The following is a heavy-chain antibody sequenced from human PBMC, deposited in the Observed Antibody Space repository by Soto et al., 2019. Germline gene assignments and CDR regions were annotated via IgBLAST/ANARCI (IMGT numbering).Heavy chain of an antibody. V-gene: IGHV4-30-4*01. CDR2: IYYSGST. J-gene: IGHJ4*02. CDR3: ARGVFRPLVRGGKFDY. Sequence: SETLSLTCTVSGGSISSGDYYWSWIRQPPGKGLEWIGYIYYSGSTDYNPSLKSRVTISIVTSKNQVSLKLSSVTAADTAVYYCARGVFRPLVRGGKFDYWGQGTPVTVSS. CDR1: GGSISSGDYY. D-gene: IGHD3-10*01.